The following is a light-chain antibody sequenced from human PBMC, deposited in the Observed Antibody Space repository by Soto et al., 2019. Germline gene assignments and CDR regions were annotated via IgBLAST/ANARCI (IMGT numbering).Light chain of an antibody. CDR1: SSDVGSYDL. V-gene: IGLV2-23*02. CDR2: EVN. J-gene: IGLJ2*01. Sequence: QSALTQPASVSGSPGQSITISCTGTSSDVGSYDLVSWYQHHSGKAPKIIIYEVNKRPSGISDRFSGSKSGNTASLTISGLQAEDEADYVCCSFVPTNGLLFGGGTKLTVL. CDR3: CSFVPTNGLL.